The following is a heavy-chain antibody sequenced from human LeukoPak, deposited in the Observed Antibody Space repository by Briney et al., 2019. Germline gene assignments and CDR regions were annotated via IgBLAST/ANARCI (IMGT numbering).Heavy chain of an antibody. D-gene: IGHD6-19*01. CDR3: ARDLQGREDAAVGDY. CDR1: GFTFSSYW. CDR2: INTDGSST. V-gene: IGHV3-74*01. Sequence: GGSLRLSCAASGFTFSSYWMHWVRQAPGKGLVWVSRINTDGSSTSYADSVKGRFTISRDNSKKTLYLQMNTLRVDDTAVYYCARDLQGREDAAVGDYWGQGTRVIVSS. J-gene: IGHJ4*02.